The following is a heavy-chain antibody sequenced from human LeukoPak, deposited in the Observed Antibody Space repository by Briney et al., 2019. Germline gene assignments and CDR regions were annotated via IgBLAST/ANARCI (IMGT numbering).Heavy chain of an antibody. J-gene: IGHJ3*02. CDR2: TYYRSKWYN. D-gene: IGHD3-22*01. CDR1: GDSVSSNSAA. V-gene: IGHV6-1*01. Sequence: SQTLSLTCAISGDSVSSNSAAWNWIRQSPSRGLEWLGGTYYRSKWYNDYAVSVKSRITINPDTSKNQFSLQLNSVTPEDTAVYYCARDSSYYDSSGYWTEAFDIWGQGTMVTVSS. CDR3: ARDSSYYDSSGYWTEAFDI.